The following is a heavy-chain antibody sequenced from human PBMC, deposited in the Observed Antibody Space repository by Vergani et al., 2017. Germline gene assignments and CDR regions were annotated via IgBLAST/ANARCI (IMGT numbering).Heavy chain of an antibody. CDR3: ARGYPAAAGNWFDP. Sequence: QVQLQESGPGLVKPSQTLSLTCTVSGGSISSYYWSWIRQPPGKGLEWIGYIYYSGSTNYNPSLKSRVTISVDTSKNQFSLKLSSVTAADTAVYYCARGYPAAAGNWFDPWDQGTLVTVSS. D-gene: IGHD6-13*01. CDR2: IYYSGST. V-gene: IGHV4-59*01. J-gene: IGHJ5*02. CDR1: GGSISSYY.